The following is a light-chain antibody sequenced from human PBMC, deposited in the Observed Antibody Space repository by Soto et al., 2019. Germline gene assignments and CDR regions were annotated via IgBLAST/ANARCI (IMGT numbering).Light chain of an antibody. V-gene: IGKV4-1*01. J-gene: IGKJ4*01. CDR1: QSVLFRSDNQNY. CDR2: WAS. Sequence: DSLMTSSPQSVAVALRERATIRCNLSQSVLFRSDNQNYLAWYEEEPGQPPKMLIYWASTRESGVADRFSGSGCGTDVNLAICSCQAEGVAIYYCEEYYFRPLCFGGGAKVDIK. CDR3: EEYYFRPLC.